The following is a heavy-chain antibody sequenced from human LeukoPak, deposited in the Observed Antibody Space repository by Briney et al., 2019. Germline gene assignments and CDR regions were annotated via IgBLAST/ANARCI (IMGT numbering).Heavy chain of an antibody. V-gene: IGHV4-34*01. CDR3: ATSGYGYGPFDY. J-gene: IGHJ4*02. Sequence: SETLSLTCAVYGGSFSGYYWNWIRQPPGKGLEWIGEINHSGSTNYNPSLKSRVTISVDTSKNQFSLKLSSVTAADTAVYYCATSGYGYGPFDYWGQGTLVTVSS. CDR1: GGSFSGYY. CDR2: INHSGST. D-gene: IGHD5-18*01.